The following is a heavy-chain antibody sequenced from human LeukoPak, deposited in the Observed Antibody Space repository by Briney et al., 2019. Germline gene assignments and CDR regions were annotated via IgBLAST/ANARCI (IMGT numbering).Heavy chain of an antibody. V-gene: IGHV3-7*01. CDR3: ARDNIAARDDAFDI. D-gene: IGHD6-6*01. CDR2: IKGDGTEK. Sequence: GGSLRLSCAASGFPFSSHWLSWFRQSPGKGLEWVANIKGDGTEKYYVDSVKGRFTISRDNAKNTVYLQMNSLRAEDTAVYYCARDNIAARDDAFDIWGQGTMVTVSS. CDR1: GFPFSSHW. J-gene: IGHJ3*02.